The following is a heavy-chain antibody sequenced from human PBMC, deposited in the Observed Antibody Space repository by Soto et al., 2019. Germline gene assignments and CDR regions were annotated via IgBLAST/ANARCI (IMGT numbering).Heavy chain of an antibody. J-gene: IGHJ4*02. CDR1: GGSMNTYY. Sequence: NPSETLSLTCSVSGGSMNTYYWSWIRRPPGKGLEWIGYIYSSGSTNYKLSLKSRVVFSVDTSKNQFSLKLSSVTAADTAVYYCARGSGNPFDYWGQGTLVTVSS. CDR3: ARGSGNPFDY. CDR2: IYSSGST. D-gene: IGHD6-19*01. V-gene: IGHV4-59*01.